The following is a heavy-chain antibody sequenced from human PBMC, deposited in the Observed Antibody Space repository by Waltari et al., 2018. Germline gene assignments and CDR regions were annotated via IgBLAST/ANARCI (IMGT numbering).Heavy chain of an antibody. D-gene: IGHD3-22*01. CDR3: ARDYCDRTNCHGMDV. V-gene: IGHV3-30*03. CDR1: EFTFRSYA. CDR2: ISYNARNI. Sequence: QVQLVESGGGVVQPGGSLRLSGDAAEFTFRSYALHWVRQAPGKGLEWVAVISYNARNIYYVDSVKGRFTISRDNSKKTLYLQMNSLRADDTAVYYCARDYCDRTNCHGMDVWGQGTTVTVSS. J-gene: IGHJ6*02.